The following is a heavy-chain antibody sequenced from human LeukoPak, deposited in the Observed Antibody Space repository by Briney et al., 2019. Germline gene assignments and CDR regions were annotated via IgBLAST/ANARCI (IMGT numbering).Heavy chain of an antibody. Sequence: PGGSLRLSCDASGFTFRNYGMHWVRQAPGKWREWVAVIWYDGSNKYYADSVKGRFTISRDNSQNTLFLQMNSLRAEDTAVYYSAEDGTNSSSWHYFGYWGQGTLVTVSS. CDR1: GFTFRNYG. CDR2: IWYDGSNK. J-gene: IGHJ4*02. D-gene: IGHD6-13*01. V-gene: IGHV3-33*06. CDR3: AEDGTNSSSWHYFGY.